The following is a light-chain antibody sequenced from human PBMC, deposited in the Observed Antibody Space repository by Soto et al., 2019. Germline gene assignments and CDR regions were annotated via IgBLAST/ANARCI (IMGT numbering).Light chain of an antibody. CDR3: QTWGTGILV. J-gene: IGLJ3*02. Sequence: QPVLTHSPSASASLGASVKVTCALSSGHSSYAIAWHQQQPEKGPRALMKLNSDGSHTRGDGIPDRFSGSSSGAERYLTISSVQSEDEADYYCQTWGTGILVFGGGTKLTVL. CDR1: SGHSSYA. CDR2: LNSDGSH. V-gene: IGLV4-69*01.